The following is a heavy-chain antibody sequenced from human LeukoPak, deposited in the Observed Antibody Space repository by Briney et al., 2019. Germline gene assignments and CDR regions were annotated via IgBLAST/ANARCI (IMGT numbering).Heavy chain of an antibody. CDR1: GGSISSGSYY. D-gene: IGHD4-17*01. CDR2: IYTSGST. V-gene: IGHV4-61*02. J-gene: IGHJ6*03. CDR3: ARDYGSPEYYYYMDV. Sequence: SQTLSLTCTVSGGSISSGSYYWSWIRQPAGKGLEWIGRIYTSGSTNYNPSLKSRVTISVDTSKNQFSLKLSSVTAADTAVYYCARDYGSPEYYYYMDVWGKGTTVTVSS.